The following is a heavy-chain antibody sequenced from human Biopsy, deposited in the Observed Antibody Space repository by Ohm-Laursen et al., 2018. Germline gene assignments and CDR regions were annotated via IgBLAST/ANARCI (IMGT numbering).Heavy chain of an antibody. CDR3: AATLTLYYYYYAMDV. CDR2: IVVGSGHT. V-gene: IGHV1-58*01. Sequence: SVKVSCKASGFTFSSSAVQWVRQARGQRLEWIGWIVVGSGHTNYAQKFRERVTITRDMSTSTAYMELTSLRSEDTAVYYCAATLTLYYYYYAMDVWDQGTTITVSS. D-gene: IGHD3-9*01. J-gene: IGHJ6*02. CDR1: GFTFSSSA.